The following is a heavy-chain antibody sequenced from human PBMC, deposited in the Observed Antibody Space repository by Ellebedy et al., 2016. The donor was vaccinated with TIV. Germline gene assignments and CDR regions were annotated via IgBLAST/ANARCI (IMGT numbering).Heavy chain of an antibody. V-gene: IGHV3-74*01. D-gene: IGHD4-17*01. CDR1: GFTFSSYW. J-gene: IGHJ3*02. Sequence: GESLKISCAASGFTFSSYWIHWVRQAPGKGLVWVSRINSDGSITNYADSVKGRFTISRDNAKNTVYLQMNSLRAEDTAVYYCARQTVATSVNDAFDIWGLGTVVTVSS. CDR2: INSDGSIT. CDR3: ARQTVATSVNDAFDI.